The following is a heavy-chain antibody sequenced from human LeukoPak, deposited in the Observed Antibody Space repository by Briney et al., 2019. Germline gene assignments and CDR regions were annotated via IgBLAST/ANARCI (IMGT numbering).Heavy chain of an antibody. D-gene: IGHD2-15*01. V-gene: IGHV1-2*06. Sequence: ASVKVSCKASGYTLTGYYMHWVRQAPGQGLEWMGRINPNSGGTNYAQKFQGRVTMTRDTSISTAYMELSRLRSDDTAVYYCARVRGFGCSGGSCYPANWFDPWGQGTLVTVSS. CDR3: ARVRGFGCSGGSCYPANWFDP. CDR1: GYTLTGYY. CDR2: INPNSGGT. J-gene: IGHJ5*02.